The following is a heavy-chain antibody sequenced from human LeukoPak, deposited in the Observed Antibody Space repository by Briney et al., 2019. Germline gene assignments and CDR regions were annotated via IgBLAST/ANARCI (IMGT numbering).Heavy chain of an antibody. CDR2: LSSSSSTI. J-gene: IGHJ4*02. CDR1: GFTFSSYS. V-gene: IGHV3-48*01. Sequence: GVSLRLSCAASGFTFSSYSMNWVRQAPGKGLEWDSYLSSSSSTIYYADSVKGRFTISRDNAKNSLYLQMNSLRAEDTAVYYCARIVLYSYGSDNFDYWGQGTLVTVSS. D-gene: IGHD5-18*01. CDR3: ARIVLYSYGSDNFDY.